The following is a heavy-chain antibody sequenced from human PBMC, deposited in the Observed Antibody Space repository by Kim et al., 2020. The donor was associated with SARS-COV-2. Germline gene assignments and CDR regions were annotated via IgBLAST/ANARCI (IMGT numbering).Heavy chain of an antibody. CDR1: GFTFSSYA. Sequence: GGSLRLSCAASGFTFSSYAMSWVRQAPGKGLEWVSVIYSGGSSTYYADSVKGRFTISRDNSKNTLYLQMNSLRAEDTAVYYCAKDARGHYDFWSGYYPYYYYDGMDVWGQGTTVTVSS. CDR2: IYSGGSST. CDR3: AKDARGHYDFWSGYYPYYYYDGMDV. J-gene: IGHJ6*02. D-gene: IGHD3-3*01. V-gene: IGHV3-23*03.